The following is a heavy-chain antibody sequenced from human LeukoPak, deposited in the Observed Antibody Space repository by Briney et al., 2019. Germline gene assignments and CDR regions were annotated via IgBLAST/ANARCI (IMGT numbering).Heavy chain of an antibody. CDR3: ARQRGDEYYYDSSDYYYVGPQFDP. Sequence: PSEALSLTCTGCGGSISNYYWGWIRQPPGKGLEWIGSIYYSGSTYYNPSLKSRVTISVDTSKKQFSLKLGSVTAPDTAVYYCARQRGDEYYYDSSDYYYVGPQFDPWGQGALVTVSS. CDR1: GGSISNYY. D-gene: IGHD3-22*01. J-gene: IGHJ5*02. V-gene: IGHV4-39*01. CDR2: IYYSGST.